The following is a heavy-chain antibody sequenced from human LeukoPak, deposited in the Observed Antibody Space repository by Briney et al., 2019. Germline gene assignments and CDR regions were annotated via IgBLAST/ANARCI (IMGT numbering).Heavy chain of an antibody. Sequence: GGSLRLSCAASGFTFDDYGMSWVRQAPGKGLEWVSGINWNGGSTGYADSVKGRFTISRDNAKNSLYLQMNSLRAEDTALYHCARDSRYSSSWPTSDYWGQGTLVTVSS. CDR3: ARDSRYSSSWPTSDY. CDR2: INWNGGST. V-gene: IGHV3-20*01. D-gene: IGHD6-13*01. CDR1: GFTFDDYG. J-gene: IGHJ4*02.